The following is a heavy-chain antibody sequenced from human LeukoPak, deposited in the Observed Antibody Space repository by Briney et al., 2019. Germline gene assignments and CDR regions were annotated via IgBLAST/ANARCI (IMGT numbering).Heavy chain of an antibody. D-gene: IGHD3-9*01. CDR3: ARLGVWSLTGYDY. J-gene: IGHJ4*02. CDR1: GGSFSGYY. V-gene: IGHV4-34*01. Sequence: SETLSLTCAVYGGSFSGYYWSWIRQPPGKGLEWIGEINHSGSTNYNPSLKSRVTISLDTSRNQFSLKLSSVTAADTAVYYCARLGVWSLTGYDYWGQGTLVTVSS. CDR2: INHSGST.